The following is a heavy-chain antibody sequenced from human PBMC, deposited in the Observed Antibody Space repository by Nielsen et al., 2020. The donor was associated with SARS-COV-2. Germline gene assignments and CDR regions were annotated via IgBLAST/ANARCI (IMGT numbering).Heavy chain of an antibody. CDR1: GFTFRRSA. Sequence: LLLTCAASGFTFRRSAMHWVRQAPGNGLEWVAIISYDGNNKYADSVKGRFTISRDNSKNTLYLEMTSLRAEDTAVYYCARETIEHTSSFFDFWGQGTLVTVSS. CDR3: ARETIEHTSSFFDF. D-gene: IGHD6-6*01. J-gene: IGHJ4*02. CDR2: ISYDGNNK. V-gene: IGHV3-30*04.